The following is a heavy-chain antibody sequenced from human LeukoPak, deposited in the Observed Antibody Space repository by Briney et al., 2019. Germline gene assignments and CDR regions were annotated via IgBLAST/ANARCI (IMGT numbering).Heavy chain of an antibody. D-gene: IGHD4-17*01. CDR1: SLIFSHAW. CDR2: VKSVAEGGAA. CDR3: TKNTGDFDI. V-gene: IGHV3-15*07. Sequence: GGSLRLSCEFSSLIFSHAWMNWVRQAPGKGLEWVGRVKSVAEGGAAEYGTPVKGRFTISRDDSKKMVYLQMDNLNTEDTAMYYCTKNTGDFDIWGQGTMVIVSS. J-gene: IGHJ3*02.